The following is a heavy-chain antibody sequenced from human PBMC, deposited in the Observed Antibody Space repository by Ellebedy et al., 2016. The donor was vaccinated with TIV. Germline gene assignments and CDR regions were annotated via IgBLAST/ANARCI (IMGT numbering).Heavy chain of an antibody. CDR3: SKESGFGSEGLDS. J-gene: IGHJ4*02. CDR1: GFSFDAYT. V-gene: IGHV3-43*01. D-gene: IGHD3-10*01. CDR2: TWYGSDT. Sequence: GESLKISXTASGFSFDAYTMHWVRHVPGKGLEWVSLTWYGSDTFYADSVRGRFTISRDNIKNSLYLQMDSLKTEDAALYYCSKESGFGSEGLDSWGRGSLVTVSS.